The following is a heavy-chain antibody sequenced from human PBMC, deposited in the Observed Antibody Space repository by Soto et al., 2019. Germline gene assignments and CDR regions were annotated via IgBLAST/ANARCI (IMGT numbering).Heavy chain of an antibody. V-gene: IGHV3-49*03. CDR2: IRSKAYGGTT. D-gene: IGHD4-17*01. Sequence: GGSLRLSCTASGFTFGDYAMSWFRQAPGKGLEWVGFIRSKAYGGTTEYAASVKGRFTISRDDSKSIAYLQMNSLKTEDTAVYYCTRDQTYGDYDFAFDIWGQGTMVTVSS. J-gene: IGHJ3*02. CDR3: TRDQTYGDYDFAFDI. CDR1: GFTFGDYA.